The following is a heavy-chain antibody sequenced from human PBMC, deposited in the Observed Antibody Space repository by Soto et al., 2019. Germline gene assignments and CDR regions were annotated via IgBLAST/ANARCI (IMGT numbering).Heavy chain of an antibody. V-gene: IGHV4-30-4*01. J-gene: IGHJ4*02. CDR1: GGSISSGDYY. D-gene: IGHD2-15*01. CDR3: ARARGARYFDY. CDR2: IYYSGST. Sequence: QVQLQESGPGLVKPSQTLSLTCTVSGGSISSGDYYWSWIRQPPGKGLEWIGYIYYSGSTYYNPSLKGTVTISGDTSKNQFSLKLSSVTAADTAVYYCARARGARYFDYWGQGTLVTVSS.